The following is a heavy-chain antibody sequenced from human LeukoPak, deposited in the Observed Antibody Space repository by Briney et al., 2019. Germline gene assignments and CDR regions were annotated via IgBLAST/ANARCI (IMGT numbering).Heavy chain of an antibody. D-gene: IGHD1-26*01. V-gene: IGHV1-46*01. CDR3: ARDRASDSGSYYFPDYFDY. CDR2: GGST. Sequence: GGSTSYAQKFQGRVTMTRDTSTSTVYMELSSLRSEDTAVYYCARDRASDSGSYYFPDYFDYWGQGTLVTVSS. J-gene: IGHJ4*02.